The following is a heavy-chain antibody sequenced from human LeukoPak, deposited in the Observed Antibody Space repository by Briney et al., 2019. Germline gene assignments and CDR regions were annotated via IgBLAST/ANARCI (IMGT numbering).Heavy chain of an antibody. CDR1: GFTFSSYA. CDR3: AKVVRYFDWLSSFDY. CDR2: ISGSGGST. V-gene: IGHV3-23*01. J-gene: IGHJ4*02. Sequence: PGGSLRLSCAASGFTFSSYAMSWVRQAPGKGLEWVSAISGSGGSTYYADSVKGRFTISRDNSKNTLYLQMNSLRAEDTAVYYCAKVVRYFDWLSSFDYWGQGTLVTVSS. D-gene: IGHD3-9*01.